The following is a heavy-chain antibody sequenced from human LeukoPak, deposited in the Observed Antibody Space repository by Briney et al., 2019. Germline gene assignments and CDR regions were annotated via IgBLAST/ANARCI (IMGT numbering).Heavy chain of an antibody. J-gene: IGHJ3*02. CDR1: GGTFSSYS. D-gene: IGHD5-18*01. V-gene: IGHV1-69*05. CDR2: IIPFSGTS. Sequence: SVKVSCKASGGTFSSYSVSWVRQAPGQGLEWMGRIIPFSGTSNYAQKFQGRVTISTDGSTTTAYMELSSLRSEDTAVYYCARGQLWLYDAFDIWGQGTMVTVSS. CDR3: ARGQLWLYDAFDI.